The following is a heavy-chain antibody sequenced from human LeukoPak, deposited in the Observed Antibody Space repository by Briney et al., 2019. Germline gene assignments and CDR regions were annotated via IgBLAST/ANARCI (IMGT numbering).Heavy chain of an antibody. D-gene: IGHD5-12*01. CDR2: IRGTDGYT. CDR3: AKGRLDPNLVLDH. Sequence: PGRSLRLSCAASGFTYNIYAMSWIRQAPGKGLEWFSTIRGTDGYTYYADSVKGRFTISRDNSKNTLYLQMNSLRAEDTALYYCAKGRLDPNLVLDHWGQGTLVTVSS. V-gene: IGHV3-23*01. CDR1: GFTYNIYA. J-gene: IGHJ4*02.